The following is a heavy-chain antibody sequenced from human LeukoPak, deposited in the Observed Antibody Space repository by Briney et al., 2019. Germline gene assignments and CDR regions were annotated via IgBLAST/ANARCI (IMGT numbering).Heavy chain of an antibody. V-gene: IGHV3-48*04. D-gene: IGHD5-12*01. CDR1: GFIFSGYS. J-gene: IGHJ5*02. Sequence: GGSLRLSCEASGFIFSGYSMNWVRRAPGKGLEWVAYISSGGSTIYYADSVKGRFTISRDNAKNSLYLQMNSLRAEDTAVYYCARDMGGVDIVATAPWGQGTLVTVSS. CDR3: ARDMGGVDIVATAP. CDR2: ISSGGSTI.